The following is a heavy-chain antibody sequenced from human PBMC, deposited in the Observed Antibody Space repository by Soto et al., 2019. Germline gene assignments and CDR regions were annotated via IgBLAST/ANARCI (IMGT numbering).Heavy chain of an antibody. J-gene: IGHJ5*02. CDR1: GDSVSSNTAS. Sequence: SQTLSLTCAISGDSVSSNTASWNWIRQSPSRGLEWLGRTYYRSKWYHDYAVSVKSRITIIPDTSKNQFSLLLNSVTPEDTAVYYCLRDDWKDVPPVSWGQGALVTVSS. CDR3: LRDDWKDVPPVS. CDR2: TYYRSKWYH. D-gene: IGHD1-1*01. V-gene: IGHV6-1*01.